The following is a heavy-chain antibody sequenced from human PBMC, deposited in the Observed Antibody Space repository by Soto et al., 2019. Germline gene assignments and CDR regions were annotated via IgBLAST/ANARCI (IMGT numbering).Heavy chain of an antibody. CDR3: ARHGSEQWLASVGFXLGY. J-gene: IGHJ4*02. CDR2: IYYSGST. V-gene: IGHV4-39*01. D-gene: IGHD6-19*01. CDR1: GGSISSSSYY. Sequence: SETLSLTCTVSGGSISSSSYYWGWIRQPPGKGLEWIGSIYYSGSTYYNPSLKSRVTISVDTSKNQFSLKLSSVTAADTAVYYCARHGSEQWLASVGFXLGYWGQRTLVTVSS.